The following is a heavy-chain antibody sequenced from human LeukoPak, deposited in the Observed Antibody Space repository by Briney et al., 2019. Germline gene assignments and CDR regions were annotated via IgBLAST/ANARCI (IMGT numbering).Heavy chain of an antibody. CDR2: IYYNGST. V-gene: IGHV4-59*01. CDR3: ARAHYYGSGIDY. J-gene: IGHJ4*02. Sequence: SETLSLTCTVSGGSISSYYWSWIRQPPGKGLEWIGYIYYNGSTNYNPSLKSRVTISVDTSKNQFSLKLSSVTAADTAVYYCARAHYYGSGIDYWGQGTLVTVSS. D-gene: IGHD3-10*01. CDR1: GGSISSYY.